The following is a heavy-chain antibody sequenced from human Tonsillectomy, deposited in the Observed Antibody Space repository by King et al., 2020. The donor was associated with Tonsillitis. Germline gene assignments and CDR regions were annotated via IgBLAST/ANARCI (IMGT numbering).Heavy chain of an antibody. Sequence: VQLVESGGGLVQPGGSLRLSCAASGFTFSRHTMTWVRQAPGKGLEWVSAISGSGSRTFFADSVKGRFTISRDNSKNTLYLQMNSLRVEDTAVYYCAKGQVSGNYETYFDYWGQGTLVTVSS. CDR3: AKGQVSGNYETYFDY. V-gene: IGHV3-23*04. CDR2: ISGSGSRT. CDR1: GFTFSRHT. J-gene: IGHJ4*02. D-gene: IGHD4-23*01.